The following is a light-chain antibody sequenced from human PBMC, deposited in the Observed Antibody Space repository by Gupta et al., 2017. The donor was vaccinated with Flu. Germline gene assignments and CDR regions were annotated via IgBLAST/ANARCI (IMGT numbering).Light chain of an antibody. Sequence: SLGARATINCKSSQSVLYSSNNKNYLAWYQQKPGQPPKLLIYWASTRESGVPDRFSGSGSGTDFTLTISSLQAEDVAVYYCQQYYSTPPTFGQGTKVEIK. J-gene: IGKJ1*01. CDR2: WAS. CDR1: QSVLYSSNNKNY. V-gene: IGKV4-1*01. CDR3: QQYYSTPPT.